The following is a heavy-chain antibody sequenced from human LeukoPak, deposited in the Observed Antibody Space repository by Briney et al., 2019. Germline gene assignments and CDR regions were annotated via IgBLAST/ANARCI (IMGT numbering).Heavy chain of an antibody. CDR1: GFTFRGFD. D-gene: IGHD6-19*01. CDR2: ISTSGNTI. J-gene: IGHJ6*01. V-gene: IGHV3-48*03. CDR3: ARDLTVAGPVDV. Sequence: PGGSLRLSCEASGFTFRGFDMNWVRQAPGKGLEWVSYISTSGNTIYYADSVKGRFTISRDNARNSLDLQMRSLRAEDTAVYYCARDLTVAGPVDVWGQGTTVTVSS.